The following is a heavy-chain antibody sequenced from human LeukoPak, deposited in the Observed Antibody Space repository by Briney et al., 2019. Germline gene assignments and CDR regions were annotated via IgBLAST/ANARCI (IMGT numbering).Heavy chain of an antibody. J-gene: IGHJ4*02. CDR1: GGSISSGSYY. D-gene: IGHD1-26*01. V-gene: IGHV4-61*02. CDR2: IYTSGST. Sequence: SETLSLTCTVSGGSISSGSYYWSWIRQPAGKGLEWIGRIYTSGSTNYNPSLKSRVTISVDTSKNQFSLKLSSVTAADTAVYYCALRRVRVGATTNWGQGTLVTVSS. CDR3: ALRRVRVGATTN.